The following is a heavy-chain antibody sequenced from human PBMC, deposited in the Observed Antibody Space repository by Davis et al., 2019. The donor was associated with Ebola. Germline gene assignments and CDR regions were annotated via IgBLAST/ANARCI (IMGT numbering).Heavy chain of an antibody. D-gene: IGHD3-3*01. V-gene: IGHV3-48*02. CDR3: TRDSDYAFDI. J-gene: IGHJ3*02. Sequence: GESLKISCAASGFTFSSSSLNWVRQAPGKGLEWISHIWTTSSTNHYADSVKGRFTISCDNAKNSLYLQMDSLRDEDTALYYCTRDSDYAFDIWGQGTMVTVSS. CDR1: GFTFSSSS. CDR2: IWTTSSTN.